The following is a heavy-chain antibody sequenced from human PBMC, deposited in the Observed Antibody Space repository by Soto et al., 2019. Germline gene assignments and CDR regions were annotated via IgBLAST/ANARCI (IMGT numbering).Heavy chain of an antibody. D-gene: IGHD1-7*01. Sequence: QEQLVESGGGVVQPGTSLRLSCAVPGGIFHGYGMHWVRQAPGKGLEWVAIIRFDGSNEEYADSVKGRLTISRDNSKNTLSLQVNPLGAEDTAVYYCARDRSEGTVFRGYLDYWGRGTVVTVSS. CDR1: GGIFHGYG. CDR2: IRFDGSNE. J-gene: IGHJ4*02. V-gene: IGHV3-33*01. CDR3: ARDRSEGTVFRGYLDY.